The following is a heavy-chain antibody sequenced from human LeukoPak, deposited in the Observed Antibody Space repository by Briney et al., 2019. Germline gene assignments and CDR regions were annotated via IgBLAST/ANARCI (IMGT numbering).Heavy chain of an antibody. Sequence: GGSLRLSCAASGFTFSSYGMHWVRQAPGKGLEWVAFIRYDGSDKYYADSVKGRFTISRDNSKNTLYLQMNSLRAEDTAVYYCARRAGGYSHPYDYWGQGILVTVSS. CDR3: ARRAGGYSHPYDY. CDR2: IRYDGSDK. J-gene: IGHJ4*02. V-gene: IGHV3-30*02. CDR1: GFTFSSYG. D-gene: IGHD4-23*01.